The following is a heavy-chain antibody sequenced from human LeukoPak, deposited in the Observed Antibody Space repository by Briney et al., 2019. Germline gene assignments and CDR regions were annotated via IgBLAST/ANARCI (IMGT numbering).Heavy chain of an antibody. J-gene: IGHJ4*02. CDR1: GFTFGDYA. CDR2: IRSKAYGGTT. Sequence: GGSLRLSWTASGFTFGDYAVSWFRQAPGGGLEWVGFIRSKAYGGTTEYAASVKGRFTISRDDSKSIAYLQMNSLKTEDTAVYYCTRDQSDWNYAYWGQGTLVTVSS. V-gene: IGHV3-49*03. D-gene: IGHD1-7*01. CDR3: TRDQSDWNYAY.